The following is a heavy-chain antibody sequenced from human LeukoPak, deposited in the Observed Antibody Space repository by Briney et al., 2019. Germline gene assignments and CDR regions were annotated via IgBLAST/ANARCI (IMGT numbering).Heavy chain of an antibody. CDR1: GGSISSGSYY. J-gene: IGHJ4*02. V-gene: IGHV4-61*02. CDR2: IYTSGST. CDR3: ARAALAADREDY. Sequence: PSETLSLTCTVSGGSISSGSYYWSWIRQPAGKGLEWIGRIYTSGSTNYNPSLKSRVTISVDTSKNQFSLKLSSVTAADTAVYYCARAALAADREDYWGQGTLVTVSS. D-gene: IGHD6-13*01.